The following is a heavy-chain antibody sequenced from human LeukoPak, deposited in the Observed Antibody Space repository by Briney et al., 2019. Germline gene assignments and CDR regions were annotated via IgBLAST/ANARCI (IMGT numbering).Heavy chain of an antibody. CDR1: GFTFSSYA. CDR3: AKGLKVNGDPLRNWFDP. V-gene: IGHV3-23*01. CDR2: ISGSGGST. Sequence: GGSLRLSCAASGFTFSSYAMGWVRQAPGKGLEWVSAISGSGGSTYYADSVKGRFTISRDNSKNTLYLQMNSLRAEDTAVYYCAKGLKVNGDPLRNWFDPWGQGTLVTVSS. J-gene: IGHJ5*02. D-gene: IGHD4-17*01.